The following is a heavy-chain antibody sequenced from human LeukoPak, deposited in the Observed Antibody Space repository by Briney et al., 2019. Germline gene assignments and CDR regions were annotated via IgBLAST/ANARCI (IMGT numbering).Heavy chain of an antibody. CDR2: IDWDDDK. CDR1: GFSLSTSGMS. D-gene: IGHD6-19*01. V-gene: IGHV2-70*11. J-gene: IGHJ4*02. CDR3: ARIRSGWQFYYFDY. Sequence: SGPTLVKPTQTLTLTCTFSGFSLSTSGMSVSWIRQPPGKALEWLARIDWDDDKYYSTSLKTRLTISKDTSKNQVVLTMTNMDPVDTATYYCARIRSGWQFYYFDYWGQGTLVTVSS.